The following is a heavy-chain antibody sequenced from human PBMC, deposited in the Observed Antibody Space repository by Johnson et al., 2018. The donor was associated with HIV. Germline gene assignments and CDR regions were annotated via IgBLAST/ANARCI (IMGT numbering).Heavy chain of an antibody. CDR2: VNWNGCST. Sequence: VQLVESGGGVVQPGGSLRLSCAASGFIFDDYGMSWVRQAPGKGLEWVSGVNWNGCSTGYADSVKGRFTISRDNSKNTLYLQMNNLRTEDTGLYYCAKDGGKWSYSFDVWGQGTMVSVSS. D-gene: IGHD2-8*01. J-gene: IGHJ3*01. CDR1: GFIFDDYG. V-gene: IGHV3-20*04. CDR3: AKDGGKWSYSFDV.